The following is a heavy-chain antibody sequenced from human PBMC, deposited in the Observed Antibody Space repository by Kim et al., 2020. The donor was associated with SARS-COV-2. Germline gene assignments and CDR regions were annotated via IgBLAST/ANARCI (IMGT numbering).Heavy chain of an antibody. D-gene: IGHD6-19*01. CDR1: GFTFSSYG. CDR2: ISYDGSNK. CDR3: AKDGLNSSGWPLAY. Sequence: GGSLRLSCAASGFTFSSYGMHWVRQAPGKGLEWVAVISYDGSNKYYADSVKGRFTISRDNSKNTLYLQMNSLRAEDTAVYYCAKDGLNSSGWPLAYWGQGTLVTVSS. J-gene: IGHJ4*02. V-gene: IGHV3-30*18.